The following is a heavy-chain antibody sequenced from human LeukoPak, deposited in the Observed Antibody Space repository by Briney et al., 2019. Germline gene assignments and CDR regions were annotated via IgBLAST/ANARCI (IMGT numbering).Heavy chain of an antibody. Sequence: PSQTLSLTCTVSGGSISSGSYYWSWIRQPAGKGLEWIGRIYTSGSTNYNPSLKSRVTISVDTSKNQFSLKLSSVTAADTAVYYCAISSMAAAGFFDYWGQGTLVTVSS. D-gene: IGHD6-13*01. V-gene: IGHV4-61*02. CDR3: AISSMAAAGFFDY. CDR2: IYTSGST. CDR1: GGSISSGSYY. J-gene: IGHJ4*02.